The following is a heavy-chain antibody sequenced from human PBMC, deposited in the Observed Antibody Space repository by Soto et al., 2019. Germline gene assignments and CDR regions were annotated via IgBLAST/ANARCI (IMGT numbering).Heavy chain of an antibody. CDR2: IVPMFGIP. Sequence: GASVKVSCKASGGTFSSYAINWVRQAPGQGLEWMGRIVPMFGIPNFAPKFQGRVTMTADRSTTTAYMELSSLRSEDTAVYYCASGPYTSSSGGYYYYYMDVWGKGTTVTVSS. V-gene: IGHV1-69*04. CDR3: ASGPYTSSSGGYYYYYMDV. CDR1: GGTFSSYA. D-gene: IGHD6-6*01. J-gene: IGHJ6*03.